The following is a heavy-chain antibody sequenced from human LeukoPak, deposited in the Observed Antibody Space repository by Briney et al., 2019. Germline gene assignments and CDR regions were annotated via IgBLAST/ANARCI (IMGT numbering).Heavy chain of an antibody. CDR2: IHNSGTT. CDR1: GGPFSGYF. Sequence: PSETLSLTCAVSGGPFSGYFWSWIRQSSGKGLEWIGEIHNSGTTNYNPSLNSRVTISEDTSKIQFYLNLSSVTAADTAVYYCARRYYYNLGSFPFDFWGQGTLVTDSS. D-gene: IGHD3-10*01. J-gene: IGHJ4*02. V-gene: IGHV4-34*01. CDR3: ARRYYYNLGSFPFDF.